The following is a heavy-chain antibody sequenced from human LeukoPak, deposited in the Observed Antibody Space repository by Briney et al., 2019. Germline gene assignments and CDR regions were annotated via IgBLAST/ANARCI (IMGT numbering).Heavy chain of an antibody. J-gene: IGHJ4*02. V-gene: IGHV3-9*01. CDR3: AKDREAVAGTGDFDY. Sequence: GGSLRLSCAASGFTFDDYAMRWVRQAPGKGLEWASGISWNSGSIGYADSVKGRFTISRDNAKNSLYLQMNSLRAEDTALYYCAKDREAVAGTGDFDYWGQGTLVTVSS. D-gene: IGHD6-19*01. CDR2: ISWNSGSI. CDR1: GFTFDDYA.